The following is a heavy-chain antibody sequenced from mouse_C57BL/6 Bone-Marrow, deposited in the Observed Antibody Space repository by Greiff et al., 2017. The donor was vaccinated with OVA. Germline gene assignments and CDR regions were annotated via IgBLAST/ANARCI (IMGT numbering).Heavy chain of an antibody. CDR1: GYTFTSYW. J-gene: IGHJ2*01. CDR2: INPSNGGT. D-gene: IGHD2-4*01. Sequence: VQLQQSGTELVKPGASVKLSCKASGYTFTSYWMHWVKQRPGQGLEWIGNINPSNGGTNYNEKFKSKATLTVDKSSSTAYMQLSSLTSEDSAVYYCARSKGLRRRVYFDYWGQGTTLTVSS. V-gene: IGHV1-53*01. CDR3: ARSKGLRRRVYFDY.